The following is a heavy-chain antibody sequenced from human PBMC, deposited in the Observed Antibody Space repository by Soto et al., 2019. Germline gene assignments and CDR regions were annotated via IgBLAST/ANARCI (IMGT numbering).Heavy chain of an antibody. CDR1: GFTFSSYA. J-gene: IGHJ3*02. D-gene: IGHD1-26*01. CDR3: ERDIYSGSYYGAFDI. CDR2: ISYDGSNK. Sequence: GGSLRLSCAASGFTFSSYAMHWVRQAPGKGLEWVAVISYDGSNKYYADSVKGRFTISRDNSKNTLYLQMNSLRAEDTAVYYCERDIYSGSYYGAFDIWGQGTMVTV. V-gene: IGHV3-30-3*01.